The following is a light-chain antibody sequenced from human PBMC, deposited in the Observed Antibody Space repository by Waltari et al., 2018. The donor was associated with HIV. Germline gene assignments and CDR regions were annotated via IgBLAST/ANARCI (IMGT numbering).Light chain of an antibody. CDR2: GAS. CDR1: QGISKS. Sequence: DIQMTQSPSSLSASVGDRVTITCRASQGISKSLAWYQQKPGKVPELLIYGASTLQSEVPSRFSGSGSATDFTLTISSLQPEDVATYYCQKSNSAPPYTFGQGTKLEIK. CDR3: QKSNSAPPYT. J-gene: IGKJ2*01. V-gene: IGKV1-27*01.